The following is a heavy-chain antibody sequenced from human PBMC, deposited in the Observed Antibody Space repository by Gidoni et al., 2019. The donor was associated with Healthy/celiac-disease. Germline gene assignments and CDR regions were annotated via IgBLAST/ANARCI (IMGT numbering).Heavy chain of an antibody. J-gene: IGHJ4*02. CDR3: AREGGTYYDFWSGSRGGIDY. Sequence: QVQLQESGPGLVKPSQTLSLTCTVSGGSISSGSYYWSWIRQPAGKGLEWIGRIYTSGSTNYNPSLKSRVTISVDTSKNQFSLKLSSVTAADTAVYYCAREGGTYYDFWSGSRGGIDYWGQGTLVTVSS. V-gene: IGHV4-61*02. D-gene: IGHD3-3*01. CDR2: IYTSGST. CDR1: GGSISSGSYY.